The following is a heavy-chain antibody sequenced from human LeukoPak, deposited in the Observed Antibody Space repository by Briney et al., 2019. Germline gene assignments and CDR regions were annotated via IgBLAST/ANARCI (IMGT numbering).Heavy chain of an antibody. CDR3: AKEGPSLAGATPY. D-gene: IGHD1-26*01. CDR1: GFSFSSYS. V-gene: IGHV3-23*01. J-gene: IGHJ4*02. Sequence: GGSLRLSCAASGFSFSSYSMMWVRQAPGKGLEWLSVISDSGTSTNYADSVKGRFTISRDNSKNTLYLQMNSLRAEDTAVYYCAKEGPSLAGATPYWGQGTLVTVSS. CDR2: ISDSGTST.